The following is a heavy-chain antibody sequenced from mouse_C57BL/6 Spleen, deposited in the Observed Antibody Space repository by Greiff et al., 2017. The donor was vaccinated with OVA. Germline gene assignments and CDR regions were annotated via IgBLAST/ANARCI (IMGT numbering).Heavy chain of an antibody. J-gene: IGHJ1*03. V-gene: IGHV5-16*01. CDR3: ARDRPIYYGSSYWYFDV. CDR1: GFTFSDYY. Sequence: DVKLVESEGGLVQPGSSMKLSCTASGFTFSDYYMAWVRQVPEKGLEWVANINYDGSSTYYLDSLKSRFIISRDNAKNILYLQMSSLKSEDTATYYCARDRPIYYGSSYWYFDVWGTGTTVTVSS. CDR2: INYDGSST. D-gene: IGHD1-1*01.